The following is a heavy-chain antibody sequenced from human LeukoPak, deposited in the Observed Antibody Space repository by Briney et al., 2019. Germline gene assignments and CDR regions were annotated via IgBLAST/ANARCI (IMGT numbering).Heavy chain of an antibody. CDR3: ARGIWETAARPYSFDT. Sequence: ASVKVSCKAFGFSFISFGFNWVRQAPGQGLEGMGWISGYNGDTKYAQKFQGIVTMTTDKSTSTAYMELRSLRSDDTAVYYCARGIWETAARPYSFDTWGQGTLATVTS. CDR2: ISGYNGDT. D-gene: IGHD1-26*01. V-gene: IGHV1-18*01. J-gene: IGHJ4*02. CDR1: GFSFISFG.